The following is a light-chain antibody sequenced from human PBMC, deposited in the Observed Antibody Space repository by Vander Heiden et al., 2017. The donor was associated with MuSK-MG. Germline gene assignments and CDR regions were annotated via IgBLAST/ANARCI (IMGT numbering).Light chain of an antibody. J-gene: IGKJ1*01. CDR1: QSISSW. V-gene: IGKV1-5*03. CDR2: KAS. CDR3: QQDYSYPWT. Sequence: DLQMTQSPSSLSASVGDRVTITCRASQSISSWLEWYQQKPGKAPKLLIYKASSLESGVPSRFSGSGSGTEFTLTISSLQPEDFATYYCQQDYSYPWTFGQGTKVEIK.